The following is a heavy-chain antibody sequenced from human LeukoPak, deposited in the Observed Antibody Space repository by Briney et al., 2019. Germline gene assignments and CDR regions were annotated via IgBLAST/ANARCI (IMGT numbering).Heavy chain of an antibody. CDR1: GFTFSSYT. CDR2: ISSHGGST. J-gene: IGHJ4*02. CDR3: VKDRWADYYGSGTYFDS. V-gene: IGHV3-64D*06. D-gene: IGHD3-10*01. Sequence: GGSLRLSCLVSGFTFSSYTMHWVRQAPGKGLEYISAISSHGGSTYYADSVKGRFTISRDNSTNTLYLRMSSLRVEDTAVYYCVKDRWADYYGSGTYFDSWGQGTLVTVSS.